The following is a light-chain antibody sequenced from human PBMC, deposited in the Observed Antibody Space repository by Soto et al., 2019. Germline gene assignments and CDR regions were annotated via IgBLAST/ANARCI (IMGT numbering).Light chain of an antibody. CDR1: QSVLYRSNSKNY. Sequence: DIVMTQSPDSLAVSLGERATINCKSSQSVLYRSNSKNYLAWYQQKPGQPPKLLIYWASTRESGVPDRFSGSGSGTDFTLTISSLQAEDVAVYYCQQYFNTPLTFGGGTRWRSN. CDR3: QQYFNTPLT. CDR2: WAS. V-gene: IGKV4-1*01. J-gene: IGKJ4*01.